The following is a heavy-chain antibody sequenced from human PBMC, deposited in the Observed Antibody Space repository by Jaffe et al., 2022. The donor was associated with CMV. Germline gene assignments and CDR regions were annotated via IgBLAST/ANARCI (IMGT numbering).Heavy chain of an antibody. J-gene: IGHJ4*02. V-gene: IGHV4-59*08. Sequence: QVQLQESGPGLVKPSETLSLTCTVSGGSISSYYWSWIRQPPGKGLEWIGYIYYSGSTNYNPSLKSRVTISVDTSKNQFSLKLSSVTAADTAVYYCASHAGNWGQGTLVTVSS. CDR1: GGSISSYY. CDR2: IYYSGST. CDR3: ASHAGN.